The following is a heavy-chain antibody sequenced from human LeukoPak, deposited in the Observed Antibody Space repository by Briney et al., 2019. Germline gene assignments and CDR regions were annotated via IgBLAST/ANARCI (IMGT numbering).Heavy chain of an antibody. V-gene: IGHV1-2*02. CDR3: ARVGSLWELRLSLGY. CDR2: TNPNSGGT. J-gene: IGHJ4*02. D-gene: IGHD1-26*01. Sequence: ASVKVSCKASGGTFSSYAISWVRQAPGQGLEWMGWTNPNSGGTNYAQKFQGRVTMTRDTSISTAYMELSRLRSDDTAVYYCARVGSLWELRLSLGYWGQGTLVTVSS. CDR1: GGTFSSYA.